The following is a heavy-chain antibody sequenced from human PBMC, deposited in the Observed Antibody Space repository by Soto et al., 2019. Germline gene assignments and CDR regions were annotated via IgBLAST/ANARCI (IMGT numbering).Heavy chain of an antibody. CDR1: GYTFTNHW. J-gene: IGHJ6*02. CDR3: ARLAMASRRGYYGMDV. CDR2: IYPSDSYT. D-gene: IGHD3-16*01. V-gene: IGHV5-10-1*01. Sequence: PGESVKISCKGSGYTFTNHWIGWVRQMPGKGLEWMGRIYPSDSYTNYSPSFQGHVTISADKSISTAYLQWSSLKASDTAMYYCARLAMASRRGYYGMDVWGQGTKVTVSS.